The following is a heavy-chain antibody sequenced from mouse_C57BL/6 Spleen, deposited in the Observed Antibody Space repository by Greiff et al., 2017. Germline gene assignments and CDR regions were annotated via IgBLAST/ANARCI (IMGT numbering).Heavy chain of an antibody. V-gene: IGHV1-64*01. D-gene: IGHD2-10*02. CDR1: GYTFTSYW. CDR2: IHPNSGST. Sequence: QVQLQQPGAELVKPGASVKLSCKASGYTFTSYWMHWVKQRPGQGLEWIGMIHPNSGSTNYNEKFKSKATLTVDKSSSTAYMQLSSLTSEDSAVYYCARERYGTWFAYWGQGTLVTVSA. J-gene: IGHJ3*01. CDR3: ARERYGTWFAY.